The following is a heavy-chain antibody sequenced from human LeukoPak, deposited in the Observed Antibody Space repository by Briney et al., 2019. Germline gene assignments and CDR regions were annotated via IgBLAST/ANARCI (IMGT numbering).Heavy chain of an antibody. CDR3: ARDSEPLSWAAGTALY. CDR2: ISYDGRNK. CDR1: GFTFNNYG. Sequence: GGSLRLSCAASGFTFNNYGMHWVRQAPGKGLEWVAVISYDGRNKHYPDSVKGRFTISRDISTDTLWLQMDSLRTEDTAVYYCARDSEPLSWAAGTALYWGQGTLVTVSS. J-gene: IGHJ4*02. V-gene: IGHV3-30*03. D-gene: IGHD6-13*01.